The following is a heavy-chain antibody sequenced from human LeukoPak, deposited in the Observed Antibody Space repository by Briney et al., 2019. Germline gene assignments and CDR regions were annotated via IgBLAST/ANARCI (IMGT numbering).Heavy chain of an antibody. CDR2: INPNSGDT. CDR1: GYTFTGYY. J-gene: IGHJ4*02. V-gene: IGHV1-2*02. CDR3: ARDRRELENY. Sequence: GASVKVSCKASGYTFTGYYIYWVRQAPGQGLEWMGWINPNSGDTHYAQKFQGRVTMTRDTSVSTAYMELSSLRSDDTAVFYCARDRRELENYWGQGTLVTVSS. D-gene: IGHD1-26*01.